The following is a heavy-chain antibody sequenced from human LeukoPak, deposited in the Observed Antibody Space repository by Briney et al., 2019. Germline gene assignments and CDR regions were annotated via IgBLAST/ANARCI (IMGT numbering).Heavy chain of an antibody. J-gene: IGHJ4*02. Sequence: GGSLRLSCVASGFTFSGAWMSWVRQAPGKGLEWVGRIKSKIDGGTIDYGAPVKGRFTISRDDSRNTLYLQMNSLKTEDTAVYYCTTRRQDGCWGQGTLVTVS. V-gene: IGHV3-15*01. CDR1: GFTFSGAW. CDR2: IKSKIDGGTI. CDR3: TTRRQDGC. D-gene: IGHD6-25*01.